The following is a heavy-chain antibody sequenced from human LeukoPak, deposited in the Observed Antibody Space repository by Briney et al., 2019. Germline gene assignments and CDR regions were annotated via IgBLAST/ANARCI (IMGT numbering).Heavy chain of an antibody. CDR2: ISSSRSYI. V-gene: IGHV3-21*01. CDR1: GFPFSSYS. Sequence: GSLRLPCAASGFPFSSYSMNWVRQAPGKGLEWVSSISSSRSYIYYADSVKGRFTISRDNAKNSLYLQMNSLRAEDTAVYYCARISGSPPDYWGQGTLVTVSS. D-gene: IGHD6-25*01. J-gene: IGHJ4*02. CDR3: ARISGSPPDY.